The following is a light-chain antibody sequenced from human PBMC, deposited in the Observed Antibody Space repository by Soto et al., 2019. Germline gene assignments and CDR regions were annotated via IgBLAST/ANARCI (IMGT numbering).Light chain of an antibody. J-gene: IGKJ3*01. CDR3: QHYGSSPPFP. CDR1: QSVTSTY. V-gene: IGKV3-20*01. Sequence: EMVLTQSPGTLSLSPGERATLSCRASQSVTSTYFAWYQQQPAQSPRLLIYGASSRATGITDRFSGSGSGTDLTLTISRLEPEDFAVSYCQHYGSSPPFPFGPGTKVDIK. CDR2: GAS.